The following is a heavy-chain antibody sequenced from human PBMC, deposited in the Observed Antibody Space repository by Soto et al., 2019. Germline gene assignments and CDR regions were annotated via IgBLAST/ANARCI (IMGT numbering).Heavy chain of an antibody. D-gene: IGHD3-22*01. Sequence: EVQLVESGGGLIQPGGSLRLSCAASGFTVSSNYMSWVRQAPGKGLEWVSVIYSGGSTYYADSVKGRSTISRDNSKNTLYLQMNSLRAEDTAVYYCARDYYDSSGSHDAFDIWGQGTMVTVSS. CDR3: ARDYYDSSGSHDAFDI. CDR2: IYSGGST. J-gene: IGHJ3*02. V-gene: IGHV3-53*01. CDR1: GFTVSSNY.